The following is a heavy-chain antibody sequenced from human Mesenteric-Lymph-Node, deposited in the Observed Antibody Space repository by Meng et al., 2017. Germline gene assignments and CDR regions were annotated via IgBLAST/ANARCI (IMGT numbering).Heavy chain of an antibody. CDR2: TYYRSKYYN. V-gene: IGHV6-1*01. J-gene: IGHJ4*02. D-gene: IGHD3-10*02. Sequence: QVQLPHPRPVRVKPSQSLSLTCAISGDSVSSNSAAWNWIRQSPSRGLEWLGGTYYRSKYYNDYALSVKSRITINPDTSKNQFSLQLNSVTPEDTAIYYCARDWGDVRGGFDFWGQGTLVTVSS. CDR1: GDSVSSNSAA. CDR3: ARDWGDVRGGFDF.